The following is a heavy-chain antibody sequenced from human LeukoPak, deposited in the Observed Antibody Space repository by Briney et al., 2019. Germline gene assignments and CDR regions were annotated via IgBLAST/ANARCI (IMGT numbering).Heavy chain of an antibody. CDR3: ARDRLSVGKFRHDAFDI. Sequence: SETLSLTCTVSGGSISSGDYYWSWIRQPPGKGLEWIGYIYYTGHTYYNPSLESRVTISVDTSKNQLSLKLSSVTAADTAVYYCARDRLSVGKFRHDAFDIWGQGTMVTVSS. V-gene: IGHV4-30-4*01. CDR1: GGSISSGDYY. CDR2: IYYTGHT. J-gene: IGHJ3*02. D-gene: IGHD3-10*01.